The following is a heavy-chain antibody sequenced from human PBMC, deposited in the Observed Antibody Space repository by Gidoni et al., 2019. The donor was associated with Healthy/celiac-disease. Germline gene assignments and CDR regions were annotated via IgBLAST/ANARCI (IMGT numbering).Heavy chain of an antibody. Sequence: EVQLVESGGGLVQPGGSLRLSCAASGFPFSSYAMSWVRQAPGKGLEWVSASRGRGGSTYYADSVKGRFTISRDNSKNTLYLQMNSLRAEDTAVYYCAKKYTRMIYDYVWGSYRPGAFDIWGQGTMVTVSS. D-gene: IGHD3-16*01. CDR1: GFPFSSYA. CDR2: SRGRGGST. J-gene: IGHJ3*02. CDR3: AKKYTRMIYDYVWGSYRPGAFDI. V-gene: IGHV3-23*04.